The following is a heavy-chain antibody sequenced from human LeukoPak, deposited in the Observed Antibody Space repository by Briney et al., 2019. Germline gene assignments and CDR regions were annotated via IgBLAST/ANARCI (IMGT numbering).Heavy chain of an antibody. J-gene: IGHJ4*02. V-gene: IGHV4-30-4*01. CDR3: ARALNAYFYAFDC. CDR1: GGSISSGEYY. CDR2: FSYTGST. D-gene: IGHD2/OR15-2a*01. Sequence: SQTLSLTCTVSGGSISSGEYYWSWIRQPPGKGLEWIGYFSYTGSTYYNPSVKSRVSISVDTSKNQFSLKLTSVTAADTAVYYCARALNAYFYAFDCWGQGSLVTVSS.